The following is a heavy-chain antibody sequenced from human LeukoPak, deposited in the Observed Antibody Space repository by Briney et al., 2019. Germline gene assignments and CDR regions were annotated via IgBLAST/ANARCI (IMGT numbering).Heavy chain of an antibody. J-gene: IGHJ1*01. CDR2: ISSSSSYI. V-gene: IGHV3-21*01. CDR3: AAPYCSGGSCYIEYFQH. CDR1: GFTFSSYS. D-gene: IGHD2-15*01. Sequence: GGSLRLSCAASGFTFSSYSMNWVRQAPGKGLEWASSISSSSSYIYYADSVKGRFTISRDNAKNSLYLQMNSLRAEDTAVYYCAAPYCSGGSCYIEYFQHWGQGTLVTVSS.